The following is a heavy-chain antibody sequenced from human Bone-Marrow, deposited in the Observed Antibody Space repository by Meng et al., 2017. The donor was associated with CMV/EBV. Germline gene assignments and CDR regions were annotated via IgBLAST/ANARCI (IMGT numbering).Heavy chain of an antibody. D-gene: IGHD3-3*01. Sequence: SETLSLTCAVYGGSFSGYYWSWIRQPPGKGLEWIGEINHSGSTNYNPSLKSRVTISVDTSKNQFSQKLSSVTAADTAVYYCARDGAPYYDFWSGFSYGMDVWGQGTTVTVSS. J-gene: IGHJ6*02. V-gene: IGHV4-34*01. CDR1: GGSFSGYY. CDR3: ARDGAPYYDFWSGFSYGMDV. CDR2: INHSGST.